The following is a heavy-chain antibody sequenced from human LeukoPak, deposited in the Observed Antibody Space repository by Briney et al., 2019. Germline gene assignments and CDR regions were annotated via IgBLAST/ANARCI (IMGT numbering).Heavy chain of an antibody. CDR1: GFTFSDYY. V-gene: IGHV3-11*01. D-gene: IGHD1-26*01. J-gene: IGHJ4*02. Sequence: GGSLRLSCAASGFTFSDYYMSWIREAPGEGLGWGSYISSSGSTIYYADSVKGRFTISRDNAKNSLYLQMNSLRAEDTAVYYCARSSWELPLDYWGQGTLVTVSS. CDR2: ISSSGSTI. CDR3: ARSSWELPLDY.